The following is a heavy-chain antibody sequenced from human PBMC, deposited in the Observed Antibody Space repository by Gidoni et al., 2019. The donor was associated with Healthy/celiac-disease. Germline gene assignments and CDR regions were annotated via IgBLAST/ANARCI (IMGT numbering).Heavy chain of an antibody. D-gene: IGHD4-17*01. CDR2: IYTSGRT. J-gene: IGHJ6*02. CDR1: GGSISSYY. Sequence: QVQLPESGPGLVTPSETLSLTCTVPGGSISSYYWLWIRPPAGKGLEWIGRIYTSGRTNYNPALKSRVTMSVDTSKNQFSLKLSSGTDADTAVYYGASQSMTTGTMGGMDVWGQGTTVTVSS. CDR3: ASQSMTTGTMGGMDV. V-gene: IGHV4-4*07.